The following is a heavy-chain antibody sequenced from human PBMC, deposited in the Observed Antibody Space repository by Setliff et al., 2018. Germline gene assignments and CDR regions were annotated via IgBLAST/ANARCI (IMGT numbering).Heavy chain of an antibody. D-gene: IGHD5-18*01. CDR3: ARDPDTSSKVDV. CDR2: IFRSSGST. CDR1: GFTFSDHS. Sequence: PGGSLRLSCAASGFTFSDHSMTWIRQAPGKGLERVAHIFRSSGSTYYADSVKGRFTISRDNAENSLYLQMNSLNADDTAVYYCARDPDTSSKVDVWGRGTLVTVSS. J-gene: IGHJ2*01. V-gene: IGHV3-11*01.